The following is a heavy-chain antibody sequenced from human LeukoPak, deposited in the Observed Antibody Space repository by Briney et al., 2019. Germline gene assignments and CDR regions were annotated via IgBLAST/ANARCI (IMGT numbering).Heavy chain of an antibody. CDR2: ISGSGGST. CDR1: GFTFSSSW. V-gene: IGHV3-23*01. J-gene: IGHJ4*02. Sequence: GGSLRLSCAASGFTFSSSWMSWVRQAPGKGLEWVSGISGSGGSTYYADSVKGRFTISRDNSKNTLYLQMNSLRAEDTAVYYCANYNLEGSYGLGYWGQGTLVTVSS. CDR3: ANYNLEGSYGLGY. D-gene: IGHD5-18*01.